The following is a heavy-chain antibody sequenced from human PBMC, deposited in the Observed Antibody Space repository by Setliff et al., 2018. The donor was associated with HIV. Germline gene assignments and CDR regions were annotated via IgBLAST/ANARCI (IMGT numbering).Heavy chain of an antibody. D-gene: IGHD2-2*01. CDR1: GYTFTSYD. J-gene: IGHJ3*02. V-gene: IGHV1-8*02. CDR2: MNPNSGYT. Sequence: ASVKVSCKASGYTFTSYDINWVRQATGQGLEWMGWMNPNSGYTGYAQKFQGRITMTRNTSLSTAYMDLLGLRFEDTAVYYCVVPAATGAPDALDIWGQGTMVTVSS. CDR3: VVPAATGAPDALDI.